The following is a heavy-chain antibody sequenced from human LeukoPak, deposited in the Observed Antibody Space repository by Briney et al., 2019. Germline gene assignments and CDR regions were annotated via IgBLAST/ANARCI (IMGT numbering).Heavy chain of an antibody. J-gene: IGHJ3*02. CDR2: ISYDGSNK. D-gene: IGHD3-3*01. CDR3: AKDLPDYDFWSGSFDI. V-gene: IGHV3-30-3*01. CDR1: GFTFSSYA. Sequence: GSLRLSCAASGFTFSSYAMHWVRQAPGKGLEWVAVISYDGSNKYYADSVKGRFTISRDNSMNTLYLQMNSLRGEDTAVYYCAKDLPDYDFWSGSFDIWGQGTMVTVSS.